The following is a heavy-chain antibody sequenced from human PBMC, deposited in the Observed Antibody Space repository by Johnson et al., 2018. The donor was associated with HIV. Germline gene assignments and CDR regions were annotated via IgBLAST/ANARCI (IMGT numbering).Heavy chain of an antibody. D-gene: IGHD2-15*01. J-gene: IGHJ3*02. CDR1: GFTFSSYG. Sequence: QVQLVESGGGVVQPGRSLRLSCAASGFTFSSYGMHWVRQAPGKGLEWVAFIRYDGSNKYHVDSVKGRFTISRDNSKNTLYLQMNSLRAEDTAVYYCARDYYDSSGGSCYVGAFDIWGQGTMVTVSS. CDR3: ARDYYDSSGGSCYVGAFDI. V-gene: IGHV3-30*02. CDR2: IRYDGSNK.